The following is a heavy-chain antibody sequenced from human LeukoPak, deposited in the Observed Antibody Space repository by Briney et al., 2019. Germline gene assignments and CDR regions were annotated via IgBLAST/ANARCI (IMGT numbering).Heavy chain of an antibody. V-gene: IGHV3-21*01. CDR1: GFTFSSYS. CDR2: ISSSSSYI. CDR3: ARGGDTAMTPLDY. D-gene: IGHD5-18*01. J-gene: IGHJ4*02. Sequence: SGGSLRLSCAASGFTFSSYSMNWVRQAPGKGLEWVSSISSSSSYIYYADSVKGRFTISRDNAKNSLYLQMNSLRAEDTAVYYCARGGDTAMTPLDYWGQGTLVTVSS.